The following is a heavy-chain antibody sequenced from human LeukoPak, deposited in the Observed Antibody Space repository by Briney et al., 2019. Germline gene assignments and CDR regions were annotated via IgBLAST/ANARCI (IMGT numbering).Heavy chain of an antibody. CDR3: ARGLLGWNYNGYFDL. J-gene: IGHJ2*01. Sequence: SVKVSCKASGGTFSSYAISWVRQAPGQGLEWMGGIIPIFGTANYAQKFQGSVTINTDESTRTAYMELSSLRSEDTAVYYCARGLLGWNYNGYFDLWGRGTLVTVSS. D-gene: IGHD1-7*01. CDR2: IIPIFGTA. CDR1: GGTFSSYA. V-gene: IGHV1-69*05.